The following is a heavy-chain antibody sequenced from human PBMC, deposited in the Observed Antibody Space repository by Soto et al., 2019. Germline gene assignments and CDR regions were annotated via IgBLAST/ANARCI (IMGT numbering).Heavy chain of an antibody. CDR2: ISAYNGNT. CDR1: GYTFTSYG. CDR3: ARGGERITMIVVVPATFDY. D-gene: IGHD3-22*01. J-gene: IGHJ4*02. V-gene: IGHV1-18*01. Sequence: ASVKVSCKASGYTFTSYGISWVRQAPGQGLEWMGWISAYNGNTNYAQKLQGRVTMTTDTSTSTAYMELRSLRSDDTAVYYCARGGERITMIVVVPATFDYWGQGTLVTSPQ.